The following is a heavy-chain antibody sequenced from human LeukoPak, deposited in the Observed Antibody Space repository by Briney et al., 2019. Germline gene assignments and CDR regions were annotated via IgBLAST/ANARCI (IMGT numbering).Heavy chain of an antibody. V-gene: IGHV3-72*01. CDR3: ARDRGGLDY. CDR1: GFTCSDHY. Sequence: GGSLRLSCAASGFTCSDHYMDWVRQAPGKGLEWVGRTRNKANSYTTEYAASVKGRFTISRDDSKNSLYLQMNSLKTEDTAVYYCARDRGGLDYWDQGTLVTLSS. J-gene: IGHJ4*02. CDR2: TRNKANSYTT. D-gene: IGHD3-16*01.